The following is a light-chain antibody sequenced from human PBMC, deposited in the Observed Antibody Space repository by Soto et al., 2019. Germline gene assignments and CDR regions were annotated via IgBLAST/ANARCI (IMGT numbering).Light chain of an antibody. CDR2: GAS. CDR1: QSVSSTY. V-gene: IGKV3-20*01. J-gene: IGKJ1*01. Sequence: EIVLTQSPGTLSLSPGERATLSCRASQSVSSTYLAWYQQKPGQAPRLLIYGASSRATGIPDRFSGGGSGTDFSLTISRVEPEDVAVYYCQQCGRAPWTFGQGTKVEIK. CDR3: QQCGRAPWT.